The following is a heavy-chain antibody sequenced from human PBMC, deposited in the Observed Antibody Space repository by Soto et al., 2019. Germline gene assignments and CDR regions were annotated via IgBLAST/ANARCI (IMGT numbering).Heavy chain of an antibody. CDR2: ISYDGSNK. D-gene: IGHD6-19*01. J-gene: IGHJ4*02. Sequence: GGSLRLSCAASGFTFSSYGMHWVRQAPGKGLEWVAVISYDGSNKYYADSVKGRFTISRDNSKNTLYLQMNSLRAEDTAVYYCAKGIAVAGLMNPFDYWGQGTLVTVSS. CDR1: GFTFSSYG. CDR3: AKGIAVAGLMNPFDY. V-gene: IGHV3-30*18.